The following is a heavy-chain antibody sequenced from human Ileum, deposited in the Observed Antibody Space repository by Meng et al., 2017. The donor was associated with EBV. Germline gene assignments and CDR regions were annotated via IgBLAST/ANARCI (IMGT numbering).Heavy chain of an antibody. D-gene: IGHD4-17*01. Sequence: QVQLQESGPGLVKPSGTLSLTCAVSGDSISSNNWWSWVRQPPGKGLEWIGEIYHSGSTNYNPSFKSRVTMSVDKSKNQISPNLSSVTAADTAVYYCASGRDYAWHSWGRGTLVTVSS. CDR2: IYHSGST. CDR3: ASGRDYAWHS. J-gene: IGHJ4*02. V-gene: IGHV4-4*02. CDR1: GDSISSNNW.